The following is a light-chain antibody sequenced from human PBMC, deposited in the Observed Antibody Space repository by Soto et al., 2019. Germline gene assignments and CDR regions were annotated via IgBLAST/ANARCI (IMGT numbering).Light chain of an antibody. J-gene: IGLJ3*02. Sequence: QSVLTQPASVSGSPGQSITISCTGASSDVGDYNYVSWYQEHPGQVPKLIIFEVTTRPSGVSDRFSGSRSGNSASLTISGLQAEDEADYYCLSHTGSRTLFGGGTNLTVL. CDR2: EVT. CDR1: SSDVGDYNY. CDR3: LSHTGSRTL. V-gene: IGLV2-14*01.